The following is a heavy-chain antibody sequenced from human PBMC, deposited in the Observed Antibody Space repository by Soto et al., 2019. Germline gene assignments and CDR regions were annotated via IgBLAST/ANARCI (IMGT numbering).Heavy chain of an antibody. CDR2: ISWNSGSI. V-gene: IGHV3-9*01. J-gene: IGHJ4*02. D-gene: IGHD6-19*01. CDR1: GFTFDDYA. CDR3: AKWAGSSGFDY. Sequence: EVQLVESGGGLVQPGRSLRLSCAASGFTFDDYAMHWVRQAPGKGLEWVSGISWNSGSIGYADSVKGRFTISRDNAKNSLYLQMNSLRAEDTALYYCAKWAGSSGFDYWGKGTLVTVSS.